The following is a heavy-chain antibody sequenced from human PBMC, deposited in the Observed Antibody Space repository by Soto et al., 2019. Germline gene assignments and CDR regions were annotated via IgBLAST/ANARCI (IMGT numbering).Heavy chain of an antibody. CDR1: GGSISSSSYY. CDR2: IYYSGST. J-gene: IGHJ5*02. CDR3: ARHEVSRLRYFDWLTNWFDP. D-gene: IGHD3-9*01. V-gene: IGHV4-39*01. Sequence: LSLTCTVSGGSISSSSYYWGWIRQPPGKGLEWIGSIYYSGSTYYNPSLKSRVTISVDTSKNQFSLKLSSVTAADTAVYYCARHEVSRLRYFDWLTNWFDPWGQGTLVTVSS.